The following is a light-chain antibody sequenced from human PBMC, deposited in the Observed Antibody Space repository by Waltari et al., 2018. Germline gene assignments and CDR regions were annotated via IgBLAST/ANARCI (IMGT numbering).Light chain of an antibody. CDR3: QQAYTFPYT. J-gene: IGKJ2*01. CDR1: QSIVKW. V-gene: IGKV1D-12*01. CDR2: AVS. Sequence: DIQMTQSPSSVSASVGDRVTITCRASQSIVKWLAWDQQMPGKAPKLIVYAVSNLQSGVSPRFSGSWSGTDFTLTIVNLQPEDFATYYCQQAYTFPYTFGQGTKLEIK.